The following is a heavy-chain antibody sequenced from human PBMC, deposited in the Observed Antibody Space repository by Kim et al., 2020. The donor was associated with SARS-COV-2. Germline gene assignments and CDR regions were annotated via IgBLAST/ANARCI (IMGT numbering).Heavy chain of an antibody. Sequence: GGSLRLSCAASGFTFSDHYMDWVRQAPGQGLEWIGRIRSRLNSYTTEYAASVKGRFTISRDDSKNSLYLQMNSLKADDTAVYFCARSPVDTSPLDYWGQG. CDR2: IRSRLNSYTT. CDR3: ARSPVDTSPLDY. V-gene: IGHV3-72*01. CDR1: GFTFSDHY. D-gene: IGHD5-12*01. J-gene: IGHJ4*02.